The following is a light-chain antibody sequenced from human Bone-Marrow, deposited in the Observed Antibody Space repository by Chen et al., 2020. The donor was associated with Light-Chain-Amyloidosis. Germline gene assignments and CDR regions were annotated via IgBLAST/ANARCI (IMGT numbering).Light chain of an antibody. CDR3: SSCTSSNTLV. CDR2: DVG. V-gene: IGLV2-14*03. J-gene: IGLJ1*01. CDR1: SSDIGSYDY. Sequence: QSALTQIDSVSGSPGEWITMSCTGTSSDIGSYDYVSWYQRHPGEAPKLMIYDVGYRPSGISDRFAGFKSANTASLPISGLQGEDEADYYCSSCTSSNTLVFGSGTKVTVL.